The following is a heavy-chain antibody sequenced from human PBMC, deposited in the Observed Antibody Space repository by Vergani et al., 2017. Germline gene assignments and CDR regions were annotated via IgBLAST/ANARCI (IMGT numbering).Heavy chain of an antibody. J-gene: IGHJ6*02. Sequence: QVQLVQSGAEVKKPGASVKVSCKASGYTFINYYIHWVRQAPGQGLEWMGIINPSGGSTSYAQKFQGRVTMTRDMSTSTAYMELSSLRSEDTAVYYCARDGTTVGGWHYYYGMDVWGQGTTVTVSS. CDR2: INPSGGST. CDR3: ARDGTTVGGWHYYYGMDV. D-gene: IGHD4-23*01. V-gene: IGHV1-46*01. CDR1: GYTFINYY.